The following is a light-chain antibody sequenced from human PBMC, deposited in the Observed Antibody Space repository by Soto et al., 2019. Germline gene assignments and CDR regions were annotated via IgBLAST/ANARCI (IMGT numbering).Light chain of an antibody. CDR1: QNINSY. Sequence: DIQMTQSPASLSASVGDRVTITCRASQNINSYLHWYQQKPGKAPKLLIYAASTLQSGVPSRFSGCGSGTDFTLTLNSXQPEDFATYYCQQGYSTPWTFGQGTKVDTK. V-gene: IGKV1-39*01. CDR3: QQGYSTPWT. CDR2: AAS. J-gene: IGKJ1*01.